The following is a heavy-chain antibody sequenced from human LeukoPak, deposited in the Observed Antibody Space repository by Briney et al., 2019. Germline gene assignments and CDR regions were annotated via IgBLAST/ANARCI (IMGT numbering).Heavy chain of an antibody. CDR1: GGTFSSYA. CDR3: ARVGYCSSTSCYDPNYYYYGMDV. J-gene: IGHJ6*02. D-gene: IGHD2-2*01. V-gene: IGHV1-69*01. CDR2: IIPIFGTA. Sequence: SVKVSCKASGGTFSSYAISWVRQAPGQGLEWMGGIIPIFGTANYAQKFQGRVTITADESTSTAYMELSSLRSEDTAVYYCARVGYCSSTSCYDPNYYYYGMDVWGQGTTVTVSS.